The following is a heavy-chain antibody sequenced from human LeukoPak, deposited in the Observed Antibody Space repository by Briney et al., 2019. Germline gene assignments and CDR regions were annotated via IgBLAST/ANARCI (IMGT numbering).Heavy chain of an antibody. D-gene: IGHD6-13*01. V-gene: IGHV3-23*01. Sequence: PGGSLRLSCVASGFTFSNYVMTWARQAPGKGLEWVATITGSGSGTFYVNSVKGRFTISRDNSKNTVYLQINNLGVEDAALYYCAKGKAAGLLDWFDPWGQGTLVTVSS. J-gene: IGHJ5*02. CDR3: AKGKAAGLLDWFDP. CDR2: ITGSGSGT. CDR1: GFTFSNYV.